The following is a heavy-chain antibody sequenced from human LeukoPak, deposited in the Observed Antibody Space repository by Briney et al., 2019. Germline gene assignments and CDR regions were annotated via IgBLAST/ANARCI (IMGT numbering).Heavy chain of an antibody. CDR1: GGPFSGYY. CDR2: INHSGST. D-gene: IGHD3-22*01. Sequence: PSDTLALTCAVYGGPFSGYYWSWIRQPPGKGLEWIGEINHSGSTNYNPSLKSRVTISVDTSKNQFSLKLSSVTAADTAVYYCARYYYDSSGYSHGMDVWGQGTTVTVSS. J-gene: IGHJ6*02. V-gene: IGHV4-34*01. CDR3: ARYYYDSSGYSHGMDV.